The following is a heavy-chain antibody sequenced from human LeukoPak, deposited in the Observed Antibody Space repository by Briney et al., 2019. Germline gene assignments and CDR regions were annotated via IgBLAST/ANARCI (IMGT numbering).Heavy chain of an antibody. CDR2: IYSSGST. V-gene: IGHV3-53*01. Sequence: GGSLRLSCATSGLTVRTSSMSWVRQAPGKGLEWVAVIYSSGSTYYEDSVNGRCTISRDTSKSSMYLQMDHLRAEDTAVYYCASAREYCINTNCYEYFQDWGQGTLVTVSS. J-gene: IGHJ1*01. CDR1: GLTVRTSS. D-gene: IGHD2-2*01. CDR3: ASAREYCINTNCYEYFQD.